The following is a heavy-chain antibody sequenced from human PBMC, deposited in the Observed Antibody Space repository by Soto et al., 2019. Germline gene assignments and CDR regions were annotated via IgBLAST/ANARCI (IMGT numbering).Heavy chain of an antibody. V-gene: IGHV1-69*01. CDR2: IIPLFGTA. J-gene: IGHJ6*02. Sequence: QGQLVQAGGDVKKPGSSVKVSCKASGGTFSSYPISWVRQAPGQGLEWMGGIIPLFGTADYAQKFQGRVTFTADESTSTAYMEMSSLRSEDTAVYYCARGGNSDYYYGMNVWGQVTTVTVSS. CDR3: ARGGNSDYYYGMNV. D-gene: IGHD2-21*02. CDR1: GGTFSSYP.